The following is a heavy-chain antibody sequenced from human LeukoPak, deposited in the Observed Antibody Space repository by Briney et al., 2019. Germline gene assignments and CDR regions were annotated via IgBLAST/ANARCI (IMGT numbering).Heavy chain of an antibody. CDR1: GGSFSGYY. D-gene: IGHD2-15*01. Sequence: PSETLSLICAVYGGSFSGYYWSWIRQPPGKGLEWIGEINHSGSTNYNPSLKSRVTISVDTSKNQFSLKLSSVTAADTAVYYCARQLLRYYYYYGMDVWGQGTTVTVSS. CDR3: ARQLLRYYYYYGMDV. J-gene: IGHJ6*02. V-gene: IGHV4-34*01. CDR2: INHSGST.